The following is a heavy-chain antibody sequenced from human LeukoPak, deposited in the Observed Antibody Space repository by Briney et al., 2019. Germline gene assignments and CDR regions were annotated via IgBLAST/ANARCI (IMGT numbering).Heavy chain of an antibody. Sequence: SETLSLTCTVSGGSISSSSYYWGWIRQPPGKGLEWIGSIYYSGSTYYNPSLKSRVTISVDTSKNQFSLKLSSVTAADTAVYYCARVDFWGGYPFDYWGQGTLVTVSS. J-gene: IGHJ4*02. CDR1: GGSISSSSYY. V-gene: IGHV4-39*07. CDR3: ARVDFWGGYPFDY. D-gene: IGHD3-3*01. CDR2: IYYSGST.